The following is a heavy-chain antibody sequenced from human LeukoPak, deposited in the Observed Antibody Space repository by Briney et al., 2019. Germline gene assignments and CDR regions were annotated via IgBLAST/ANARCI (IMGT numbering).Heavy chain of an antibody. CDR3: ARDQYDSVWGSHRPYYDL. V-gene: IGHV1-18*04. J-gene: IGHJ4*02. D-gene: IGHD3-16*02. CDR1: GYTFSSSA. CDR2: ISVYTGKP. Sequence: ASVKVSCKASGYTFSSSAFSWVRQAPGQGLEWMGWISVYTGKPEYAQKFQGRVIMTTDTSTSTAYMELRSLRVDDTAVYFCARDQYDSVWGSHRPYYDLWGQGTLVNVSS.